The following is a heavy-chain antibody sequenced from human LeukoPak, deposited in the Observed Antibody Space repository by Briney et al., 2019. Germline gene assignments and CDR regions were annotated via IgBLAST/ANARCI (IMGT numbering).Heavy chain of an antibody. J-gene: IGHJ4*02. Sequence: ASVKVSCKASGYTFSSYGISWVRQAPGQGLEWMGWISADNGNTNYVQKFQGRVTMTSDTSTSTAYMELRSLRSDDTAVYYCARALYHTFDYWGQGTLVTVSS. CDR1: GYTFSSYG. CDR2: ISADNGNT. V-gene: IGHV1-18*01. D-gene: IGHD2-2*01. CDR3: ARALYHTFDY.